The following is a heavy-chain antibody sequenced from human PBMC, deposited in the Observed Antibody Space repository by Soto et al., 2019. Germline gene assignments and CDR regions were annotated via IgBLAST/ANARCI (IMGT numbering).Heavy chain of an antibody. Sequence: SETLSLTCTVSGGSISSSSYYWGWIRHPPGKGLEWIGSIYYSGSTYYNPSLKSRVTISVDTSKNQFSLKLSSVTAADTAVYYWARGLEVIRLFDYWGQGTLVTVSS. CDR1: GGSISSSSYY. CDR3: ARGLEVIRLFDY. D-gene: IGHD3-3*01. V-gene: IGHV4-39*01. CDR2: IYYSGST. J-gene: IGHJ4*02.